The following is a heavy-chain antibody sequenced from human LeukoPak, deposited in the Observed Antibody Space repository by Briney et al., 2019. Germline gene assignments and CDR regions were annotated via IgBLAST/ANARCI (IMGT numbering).Heavy chain of an antibody. CDR2: INHSGST. D-gene: IGHD3-3*01. CDR1: GGPFSGYY. V-gene: IGHV4-34*01. Sequence: SETLSLTCAVYGGPFSGYYWSWIRQPPGKGLEWIGEINHSGSTNYNPSLKSRVTISVDTSKNQFSLKLSSVTAADTAVYYCARLQRVTIFGVVIMGNWFDPWGQGTLVTVSS. J-gene: IGHJ5*02. CDR3: ARLQRVTIFGVVIMGNWFDP.